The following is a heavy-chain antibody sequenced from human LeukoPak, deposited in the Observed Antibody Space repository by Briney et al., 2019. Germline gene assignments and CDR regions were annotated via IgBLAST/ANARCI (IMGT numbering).Heavy chain of an antibody. Sequence: ASVKVSCKASGCTFTGYYMHWVRQAPGQGLEWMGWINPNSGGTNYAQKFQGRVTMTRDTSISTAYMELSRLRSDDTAVYYCARDRITMVRGVLNWFDPWGQGTLVTVSS. V-gene: IGHV1-2*02. D-gene: IGHD3-10*01. CDR2: INPNSGGT. J-gene: IGHJ5*02. CDR3: ARDRITMVRGVLNWFDP. CDR1: GCTFTGYY.